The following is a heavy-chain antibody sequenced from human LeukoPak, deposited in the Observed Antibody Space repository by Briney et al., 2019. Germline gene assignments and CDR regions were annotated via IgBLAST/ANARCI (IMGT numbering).Heavy chain of an antibody. V-gene: IGHV4-59*08. CDR2: IYYSGST. J-gene: IGHJ4*02. D-gene: IGHD4-17*01. Sequence: SETLSLTCTVSGGSISSYHWSWIRQPPGKGLEWIGYIYYSGSTNYNPSLKSRVTISVDTSKNQFSLKLSSVTAADTAVYYCARLNDYGDYSVDYWGQGTLVTVSS. CDR3: ARLNDYGDYSVDY. CDR1: GGSISSYH.